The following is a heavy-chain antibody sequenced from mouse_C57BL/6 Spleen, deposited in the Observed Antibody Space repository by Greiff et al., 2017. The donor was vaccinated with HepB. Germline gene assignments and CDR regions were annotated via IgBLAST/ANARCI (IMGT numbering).Heavy chain of an antibody. V-gene: IGHV1-18*01. CDR3: ASHSSGGGWFGD. Sequence: VQLKQSGPELVKPGASVKIPCKASGYTFTDYNMDWVKQSHGQSLEWIGDINPNNGGTIYNQKFKGKATLTVDKSSSTAYMALRSLTSEDTAVYYGASHSSGGGWFGDWGQGTLVTVSA. D-gene: IGHD3-2*02. CDR1: GYTFTDYN. CDR2: INPNNGGT. J-gene: IGHJ3*01.